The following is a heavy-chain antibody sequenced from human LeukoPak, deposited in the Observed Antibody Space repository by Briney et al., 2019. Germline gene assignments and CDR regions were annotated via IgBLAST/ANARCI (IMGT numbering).Heavy chain of an antibody. V-gene: IGHV1-69*13. CDR3: ARLGYYYDSSGYYYIGYYYYYMDV. CDR1: GGTFSSYA. CDR2: IIPIFGTA. Sequence: ASVKVSCKASGGTFSSYAISWVRQAPGQGLEWMGGIIPIFGTANYAQKFQGRVTITADESTSTAYMELSSLRSEDTAVYYCARLGYYYDSSGYYYIGYYYYYMDVWGKGTTVTVSS. J-gene: IGHJ6*03. D-gene: IGHD3-22*01.